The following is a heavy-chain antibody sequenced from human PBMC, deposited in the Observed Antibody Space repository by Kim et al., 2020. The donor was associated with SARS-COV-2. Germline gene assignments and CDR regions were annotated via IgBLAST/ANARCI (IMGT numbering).Heavy chain of an antibody. CDR2: SWFEGTDV. CDR3: AKDLRGFGELGGLYV. V-gene: IGHV3-33*06. Sequence: GGSLRLSCAASGFMFSSYGMHWVRQAPGKGLEWLAVSWFEGTDVYSADSVKGRFTISRHSSKRALYLEMSTLRGEDAAVYYCAKDLRGFGELGGLYVWG. D-gene: IGHD3-10*01. CDR1: GFMFSSYG. J-gene: IGHJ6*02.